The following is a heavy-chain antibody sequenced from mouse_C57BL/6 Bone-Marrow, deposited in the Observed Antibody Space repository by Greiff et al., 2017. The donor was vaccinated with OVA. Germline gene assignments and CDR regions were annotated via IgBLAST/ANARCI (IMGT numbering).Heavy chain of an antibody. V-gene: IGHV1-81*01. CDR1: GYTFTSYG. J-gene: IGHJ1*03. Sequence: VQLVESGAELARPGASVKLSCKVSGYTFTSYGISWVKQRTGQGLEWIGEIYPRSGNTYYNEKFKGKATLTADKSSSTAYMELRSLTSEDSAVYFCARGYFDVWGTGTTVTVSS. CDR3: ARGYFDV. CDR2: IYPRSGNT.